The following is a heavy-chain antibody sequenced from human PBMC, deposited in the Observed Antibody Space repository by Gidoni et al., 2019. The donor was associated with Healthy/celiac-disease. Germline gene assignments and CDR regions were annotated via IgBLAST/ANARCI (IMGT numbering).Heavy chain of an antibody. D-gene: IGHD6-13*01. CDR1: GGSFSGYY. V-gene: IGHV4-34*01. CDR3: ARDPYSSSWYYFDY. Sequence: QVQLQQWGAGLLKPSETLSLTCAVYGGSFSGYYWSWIRQPPGKGLEWIGEINHSGSTNYNPSLKSRVTISVDTSKNQFSLKLSSVTAADTAVYYCARDPYSSSWYYFDYWGQGTLVTVSS. J-gene: IGHJ4*02. CDR2: INHSGST.